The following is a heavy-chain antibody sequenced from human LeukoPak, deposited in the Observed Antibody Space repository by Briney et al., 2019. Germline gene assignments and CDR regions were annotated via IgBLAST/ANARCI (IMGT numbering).Heavy chain of an antibody. CDR1: GGSISSSSYY. V-gene: IGHV4-39*01. D-gene: IGHD1-26*01. CDR3: ARQWSKWGPRGYFDY. Sequence: SETLSLTCTVSGGSISSSSYYWGWIRQPPGKGLEWIGSIYYSGSTYYNPSLKSRVTISVDTSKNQFSLKLSSVTAADTAGYYCARQWSKWGPRGYFDYWGQGTLVTVSS. CDR2: IYYSGST. J-gene: IGHJ4*02.